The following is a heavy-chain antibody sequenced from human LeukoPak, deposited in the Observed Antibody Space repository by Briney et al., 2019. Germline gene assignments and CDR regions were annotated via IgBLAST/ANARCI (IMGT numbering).Heavy chain of an antibody. J-gene: IGHJ5*02. CDR2: INHSGST. D-gene: IGHD2-2*01. V-gene: IGHV4-34*01. CDR1: GGSFSGYY. CDR3: ARQLRKYQLLSVRGWFDP. Sequence: PSETLSLTCAVYGGSFSGYYWSWIRQPPGKGLEWIGEINHSGSTNYNPSLKSRVTISVDTSKNQFSLKLSSVTAADTAVYYCARQLRKYQLLSVRGWFDPWGQGTLVTVSS.